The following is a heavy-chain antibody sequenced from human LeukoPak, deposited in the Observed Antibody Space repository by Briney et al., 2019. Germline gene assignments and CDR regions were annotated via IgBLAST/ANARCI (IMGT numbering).Heavy chain of an antibody. CDR3: ARGVAYYYDFSGYGSWFDP. CDR1: GFPFSSYS. J-gene: IGHJ5*02. Sequence: PGGSLRLSCAASGFPFSSYSMNWVRQAPGKGLEWVSSISSSSDYIHYADSMKGRFNISRDNAKNSLYLQMNSLRAEDTAIYYCARGVAYYYDFSGYGSWFDPWGQGTLVTVSS. V-gene: IGHV3-21*04. D-gene: IGHD3-22*01. CDR2: ISSSSDYI.